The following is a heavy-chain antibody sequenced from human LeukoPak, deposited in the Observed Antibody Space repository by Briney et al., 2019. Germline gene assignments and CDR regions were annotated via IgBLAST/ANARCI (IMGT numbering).Heavy chain of an antibody. CDR2: IIPSGGNT. CDR1: GFTFSDYY. CDR3: ARGNSGVY. V-gene: IGHV3-11*01. Sequence: PGGSLRLSCAASGFTFSDYYMSWVRQAPGQGLEWVSYIIPSGGNTYYADSVKGRFTISTDNAKNSPYLQMNSLRVEDTAVYYCARGNSGVYWGRGTLVTVSS. J-gene: IGHJ4*02. D-gene: IGHD1-7*01.